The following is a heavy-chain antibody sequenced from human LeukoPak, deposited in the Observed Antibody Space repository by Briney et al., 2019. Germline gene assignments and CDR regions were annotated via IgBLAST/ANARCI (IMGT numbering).Heavy chain of an antibody. D-gene: IGHD1-26*01. CDR2: INPNSGGT. CDR1: GYTFTGYY. Sequence: GASVKVSCKASGYTFTGYYIYWVRQAPGQGLEWLGWINPNSGGTNYAQNFQGRVTMTRDTSISTAYMELSRLTSDDTAVHYCARKKGATNAFAIWGQGTMVTVSS. J-gene: IGHJ3*02. CDR3: ARKKGATNAFAI. V-gene: IGHV1-2*02.